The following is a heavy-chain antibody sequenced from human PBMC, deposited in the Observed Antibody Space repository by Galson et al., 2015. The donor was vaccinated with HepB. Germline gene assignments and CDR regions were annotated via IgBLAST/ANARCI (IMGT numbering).Heavy chain of an antibody. CDR2: INPNSGGT. J-gene: IGHJ6*02. CDR1: GYTFTGYY. CDR3: ARHGAWGYDSSGYYRLYYYGMDV. V-gene: IGHV1-2*02. Sequence: SVKVSCKASGYTFTGYYMHWVRQAPGQGLEWMGWINPNSGGTNYAQKFQGRVTMTRDTSISTAYMELSRLRSDDTAVYYCARHGAWGYDSSGYYRLYYYGMDVWGQGTTVTVSS. D-gene: IGHD3-22*01.